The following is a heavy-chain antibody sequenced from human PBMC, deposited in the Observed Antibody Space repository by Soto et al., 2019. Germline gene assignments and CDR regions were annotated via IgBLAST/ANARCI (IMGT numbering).Heavy chain of an antibody. Sequence: GGSLRLSCAASGFTFSGYLMHWVRQVSGKGLVWVSRVYSDGSSTSYVDSVKGRFTISRDNAKSTLYLQMNSLRAEDTAVYYCARAMSSGSYFDYWGQGTLVTVSS. CDR2: VYSDGSST. CDR1: GFTFSGYL. J-gene: IGHJ4*02. CDR3: ARAMSSGSYFDY. D-gene: IGHD1-26*01. V-gene: IGHV3-74*01.